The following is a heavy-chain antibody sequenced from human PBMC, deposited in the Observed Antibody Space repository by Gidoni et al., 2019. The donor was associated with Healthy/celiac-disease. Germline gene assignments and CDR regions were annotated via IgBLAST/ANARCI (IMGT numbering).Heavy chain of an antibody. Sequence: CTVPGYSISSGYYWGWIRQPPGKGLEWIGSIYHSGSTYYNPSLKSRVTISVDTSKNQFSLKLSSVTAADTAVYYCARDSSGWNWGIDYWGQGTLVTVSS. CDR2: IYHSGST. V-gene: IGHV4-38-2*02. D-gene: IGHD6-19*01. CDR3: ARDSSGWNWGIDY. J-gene: IGHJ4*02. CDR1: GYSISSGYY.